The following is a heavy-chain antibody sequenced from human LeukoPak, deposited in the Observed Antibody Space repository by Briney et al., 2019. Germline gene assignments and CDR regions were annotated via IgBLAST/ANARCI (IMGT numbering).Heavy chain of an antibody. J-gene: IGHJ4*02. Sequence: GGSLRLSCAASGFTFRSYAMHWVRQAPGKGLEWVAVISNDGSNKYFVDSVKGRFTISRDNSKNTLYLQMNSLRAEDTAVYYCARIRFYYHRGPDLDLYYFDYWGQGTLVTVSS. D-gene: IGHD3-22*01. CDR3: ARIRFYYHRGPDLDLYYFDY. V-gene: IGHV3-30*03. CDR2: ISNDGSNK. CDR1: GFTFRSYA.